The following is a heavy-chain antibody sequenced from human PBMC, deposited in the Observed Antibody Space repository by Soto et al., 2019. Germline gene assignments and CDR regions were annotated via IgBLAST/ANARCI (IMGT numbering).Heavy chain of an antibody. J-gene: IGHJ3*01. V-gene: IGHV1-2*02. D-gene: IGHD6-13*01. CDR2: INPNSGDT. Sequence: GASVKVSCKASGYIFSDYYMHWVRQAPGQGLECMGWINPNSGDTIYAQKFQGRVTVTGDPSISTAYMELSRLTSDDTAVYYCMRGQALAGINDEAFDLWGQGTMVTVSS. CDR3: MRGQALAGINDEAFDL. CDR1: GYIFSDYY.